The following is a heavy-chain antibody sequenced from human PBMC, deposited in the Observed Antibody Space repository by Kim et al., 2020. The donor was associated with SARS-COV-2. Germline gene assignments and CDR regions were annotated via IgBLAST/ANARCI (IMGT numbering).Heavy chain of an antibody. CDR3: ARLMYSSSVVDY. D-gene: IGHD6-6*01. V-gene: IGHV5-10-1*01. J-gene: IGHJ4*02. Sequence: NYTPSFQGNVTISADKSISTAYLQWSSLKASDTAMYYCARLMYSSSVVDYWGQGTLVTVSS.